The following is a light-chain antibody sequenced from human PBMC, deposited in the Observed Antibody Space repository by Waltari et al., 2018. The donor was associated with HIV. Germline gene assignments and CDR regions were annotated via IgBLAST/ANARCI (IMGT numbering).Light chain of an antibody. J-gene: IGKJ2*01. Sequence: EIVMTQSPATLSVSPGERATLSCRASQSVSSNLAWYQQKPGQAPRLLIYGASTRATGIPARFSGGGSRTEFTLTISSLQSEDFAVYYCQQYNNWPPYTFGQGTKLEIK. CDR1: QSVSSN. CDR2: GAS. V-gene: IGKV3-15*01. CDR3: QQYNNWPPYT.